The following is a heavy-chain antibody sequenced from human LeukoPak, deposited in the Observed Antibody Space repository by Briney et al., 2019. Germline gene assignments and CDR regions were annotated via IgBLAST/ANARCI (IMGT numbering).Heavy chain of an antibody. CDR3: ARESLYDYGDHGAFDI. Sequence: QPGGSLRLSCVTTGFTFSKYGMHWVRQAPGKGLEWVAVIWYDGSNKYYADSVKGRFTISRDNSKNTLYLQMNSLRAEDTAVYYCARESLYDYGDHGAFDIWGQGTMVTVSS. J-gene: IGHJ3*02. D-gene: IGHD4-17*01. CDR2: IWYDGSNK. CDR1: GFTFSKYG. V-gene: IGHV3-33*08.